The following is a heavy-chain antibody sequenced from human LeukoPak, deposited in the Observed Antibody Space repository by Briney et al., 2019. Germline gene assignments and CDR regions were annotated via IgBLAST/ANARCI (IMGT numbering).Heavy chain of an antibody. CDR1: GFTFSSYA. J-gene: IGHJ4*02. CDR2: ISGSGGST. V-gene: IGHV3-23*01. D-gene: IGHD3-10*01. Sequence: PGGSLRLSCAASGFTFSSYAMSWVRQAPGKGLEWVSAISGSGGSTYYADSVKGRFTISRDNSKNTLYLQMNSLRAEDTAVYYCAKDGGYGPGSYYYYFDYWGRGTLVTVSS. CDR3: AKDGGYGPGSYYYYFDY.